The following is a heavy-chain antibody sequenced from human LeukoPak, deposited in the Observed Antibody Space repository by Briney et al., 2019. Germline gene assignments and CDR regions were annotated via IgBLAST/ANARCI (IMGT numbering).Heavy chain of an antibody. CDR3: ARDRARVTDWLFPLFDY. J-gene: IGHJ4*02. D-gene: IGHD3/OR15-3a*01. CDR2: IYYSGST. CDR1: GGSISSYY. Sequence: SETLSLTCTVSGGSISSYYWSWIRQPPGKGLEWIGYIYYSGSTNYNPSLKSRVTISVDTSKNQFSLKLSSVTAADTAVYYCARDRARVTDWLFPLFDYWGQGTLVTVSS. V-gene: IGHV4-59*01.